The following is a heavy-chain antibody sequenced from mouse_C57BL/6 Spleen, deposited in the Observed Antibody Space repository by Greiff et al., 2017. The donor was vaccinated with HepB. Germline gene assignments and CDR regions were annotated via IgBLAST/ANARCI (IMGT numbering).Heavy chain of an antibody. Sequence: VRLQQSGPELVKPGASVKMSCKASGYTFTDYNMHWVKQSHGKSLEWIGYINPNNGGTSYNQKFKGKATLTVNKSSSTAYMELRSLTSEDSAVYYCARQSNYGSSLYAMDYWGQGTSVTVSS. V-gene: IGHV1-22*01. D-gene: IGHD1-1*01. CDR3: ARQSNYGSSLYAMDY. CDR2: INPNNGGT. CDR1: GYTFTDYN. J-gene: IGHJ4*01.